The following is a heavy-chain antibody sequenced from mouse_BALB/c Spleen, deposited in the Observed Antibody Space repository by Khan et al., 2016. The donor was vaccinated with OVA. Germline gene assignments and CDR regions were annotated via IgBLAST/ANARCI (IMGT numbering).Heavy chain of an antibody. Sequence: EVQLQESGAELVKPGASVKLSCTASGFNIKDTYMHWVKQRPEQGLEWIGRIDPANGNTKYDPKFQGKATITADTSSKTAYLQLSSLTSEDTAVYYCAREGRDYAMDYWGQGTSVTVSS. V-gene: IGHV14-3*02. CDR1: GFNIKDTY. J-gene: IGHJ4*01. CDR3: AREGRDYAMDY. D-gene: IGHD3-3*01. CDR2: IDPANGNT.